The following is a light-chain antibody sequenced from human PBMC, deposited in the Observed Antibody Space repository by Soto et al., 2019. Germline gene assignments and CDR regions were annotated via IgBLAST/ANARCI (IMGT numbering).Light chain of an antibody. CDR3: SSYAGKSIYL. CDR1: SSDIGSYKL. J-gene: IGLJ1*01. V-gene: IGLV2-23*02. CDR2: EVT. Sequence: QSVLTQPASVSGSTGQSITISCTGTSSDIGSYKLVSWYQQHTGKVPKLMIHEVTKRPSGVPDRLYGSKSGNKASLTISGLQAEDEADYYRSSYAGKSIYLLGTGTKVPVL.